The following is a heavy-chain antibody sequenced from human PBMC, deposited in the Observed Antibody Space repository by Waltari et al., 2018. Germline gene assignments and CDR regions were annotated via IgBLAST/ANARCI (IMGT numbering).Heavy chain of an antibody. CDR1: GFTFDDYA. J-gene: IGHJ3*02. CDR3: AKDKSYYTSGWENAFDI. Sequence: EVQLVESGGGLVQPGRSLRLSCAASGFTFDDYAMHWVRQPPGKGLCGVSVSSWNSGSIGDADSVEGRFTISRDNAKNSLFLQMNSLRAEDTALYYCAKDKSYYTSGWENAFDIWGQGTMVTVSS. V-gene: IGHV3-9*01. CDR2: SSWNSGSI. D-gene: IGHD6-19*01.